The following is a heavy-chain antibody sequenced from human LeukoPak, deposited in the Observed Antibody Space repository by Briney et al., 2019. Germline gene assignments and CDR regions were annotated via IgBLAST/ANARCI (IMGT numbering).Heavy chain of an antibody. Sequence: GGSLRLSCAASGFTFSSYSMNWVRQAPGKGLEWVSSISSSSSYIYYADSVKGRFTISRDNAKNSLYLQMNSLRAEDTAVYYCARDSPGEIPFDYWGQGTLVTVSS. CDR2: ISSSSSYI. V-gene: IGHV3-21*01. CDR1: GFTFSSYS. CDR3: ARDSPGEIPFDY. J-gene: IGHJ4*02. D-gene: IGHD3-10*01.